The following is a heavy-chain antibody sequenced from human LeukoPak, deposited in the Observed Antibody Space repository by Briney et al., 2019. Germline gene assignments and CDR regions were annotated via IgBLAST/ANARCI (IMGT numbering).Heavy chain of an antibody. J-gene: IGHJ4*02. D-gene: IGHD1-26*01. V-gene: IGHV1-18*01. CDR1: GYTFTSYG. Sequence: ASVKVSCKASGYTFTSYGISWVRQAPGQGLEWMGWISAYNGNTNYAQKLQGRVTMTTDTSTSTAYMELRSLRSDDTAVYYCARDPHHQYSGSYHGYWGQGTLVTVSS. CDR3: ARDPHHQYSGSYHGY. CDR2: ISAYNGNT.